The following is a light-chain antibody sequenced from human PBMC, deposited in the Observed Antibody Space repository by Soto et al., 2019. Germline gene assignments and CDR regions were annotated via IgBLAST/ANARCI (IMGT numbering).Light chain of an antibody. CDR3: QVWDIITYHVV. CDR1: NIDTKS. J-gene: IGLJ2*01. Sequence: SYEMTQPPLVSVAPGQTAKITCAGDNIDTKSMHWYQQRPGQAPVLVVHDDTDRAAGIPERFSGSKSGGTATLTISRVEAGDEADYYCQVWDIITYHVVFGGGTQLTVL. CDR2: DDT. V-gene: IGLV3-21*02.